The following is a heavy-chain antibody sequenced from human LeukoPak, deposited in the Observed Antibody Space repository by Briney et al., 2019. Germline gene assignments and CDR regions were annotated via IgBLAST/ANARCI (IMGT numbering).Heavy chain of an antibody. CDR1: GGSFTFTSHA. D-gene: IGHD3-22*01. CDR2: IIPIYGSA. CDR3: AGFFYDNSGAAFDI. V-gene: IGHV1-69*13. J-gene: IGHJ3*02. Sequence: SVKVSCKASGGSFTFTSHAISWVRQAPGQGLEWMGGIIPIYGSATYEQKFQGRVTITSDESTRTVYMELSSLRPEDSAMHYCAGFFYDNSGAAFDIWGQGTMVTVSS.